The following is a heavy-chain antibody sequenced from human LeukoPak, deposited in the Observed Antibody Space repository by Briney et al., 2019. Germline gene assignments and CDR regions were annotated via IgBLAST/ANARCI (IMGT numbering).Heavy chain of an antibody. J-gene: IGHJ4*02. CDR2: ISWNSGSI. CDR3: AKGSLRSGFDY. Sequence: GRSLRLSCAASGFTFDDYAMHWVRQAPGKGLEWVSGISWNSGSIGYADSVKGRFTISRDSAKNSLYLQMNSLRAEDTALYYCAKGSLRSGFDYWGQGTLVTVSS. V-gene: IGHV3-9*01. D-gene: IGHD3-10*01. CDR1: GFTFDDYA.